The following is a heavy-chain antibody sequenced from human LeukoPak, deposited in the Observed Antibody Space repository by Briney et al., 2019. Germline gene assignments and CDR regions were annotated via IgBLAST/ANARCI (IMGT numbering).Heavy chain of an antibody. CDR3: AKEGKYYYDSSGYRPY. CDR2: ISYDGSNK. V-gene: IGHV3-30*18. D-gene: IGHD3-22*01. Sequence: GGSLRLSCAASGFTFSSYGMHWVRQAPGKGLEWVAVISYDGSNKYYAASVKGRFTISRDNSKNTLYLQMNSLRAEDTAVYYCAKEGKYYYDSSGYRPYWGQGTLVTVSS. J-gene: IGHJ4*02. CDR1: GFTFSSYG.